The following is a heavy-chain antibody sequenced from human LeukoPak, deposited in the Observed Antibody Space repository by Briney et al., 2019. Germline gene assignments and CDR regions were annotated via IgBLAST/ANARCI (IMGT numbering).Heavy chain of an antibody. CDR1: GFNLRDYW. V-gene: IGHV3-74*01. D-gene: IGHD4-11*01. J-gene: IGHJ5*02. CDR3: VRDPSNSGNWFDL. Sequence: GGSLRLSCAASGFNLRDYWMHWVRQAPVKGLVWVSRLGTDGTYTNYADSVKGRFTISRDNAKNTLYLQMDSLRAEDTAFYYCVRDPSNSGNWFDLWGQGTLVTVSS. CDR2: LGTDGTYT.